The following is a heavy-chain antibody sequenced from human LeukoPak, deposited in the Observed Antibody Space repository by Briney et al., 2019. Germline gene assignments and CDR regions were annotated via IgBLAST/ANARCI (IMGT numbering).Heavy chain of an antibody. V-gene: IGHV4-34*01. CDR1: GGSFSGYY. D-gene: IGHD6-6*01. CDR2: INHSGST. CDR3: ARHVLSHSSSDEDY. Sequence: SETLSLTCAVYGGSFSGYYWSWIRQPPGKGLEWIGEINHSGSTNYNPSLKSRVTISVDTSKNQFSLKLSSVTAADTAVYYCARHVLSHSSSDEDYWGQGTLVTVSS. J-gene: IGHJ4*02.